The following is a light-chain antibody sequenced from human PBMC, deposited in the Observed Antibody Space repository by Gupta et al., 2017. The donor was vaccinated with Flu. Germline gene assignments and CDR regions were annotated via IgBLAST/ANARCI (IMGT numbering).Light chain of an antibody. CDR3: QQYYSTPPT. V-gene: IGKV4-1*01. CDR2: WAS. Sequence: DIVMTQSPDSLAVSLGERANINCKSSQSVSHTSNNKKYLAWYQQKPGQPPKLLIYWASTRESGVPDRFSGSGSGTDFTLTISSLQAEDVALYYCQQYYSTPPTFGQGTKVEIK. CDR1: QSVSHTSNNKKY. J-gene: IGKJ1*01.